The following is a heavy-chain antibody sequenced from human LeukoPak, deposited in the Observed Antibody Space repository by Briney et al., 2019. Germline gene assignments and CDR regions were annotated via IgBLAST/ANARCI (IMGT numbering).Heavy chain of an antibody. CDR3: ARASGSTVMGYFDY. CDR2: ISSSSYI. CDR1: GFTFSSYS. D-gene: IGHD4-17*01. Sequence: TGGSLRLSCAASGFTFSSYSMNWVRQAPGKGLEWVSSISSSSYIYYADSVKGRFTISRDNAKNSLYLQMNSLRAEDTAVYYCARASGSTVMGYFDYWGQGTLVTVSS. V-gene: IGHV3-21*01. J-gene: IGHJ4*02.